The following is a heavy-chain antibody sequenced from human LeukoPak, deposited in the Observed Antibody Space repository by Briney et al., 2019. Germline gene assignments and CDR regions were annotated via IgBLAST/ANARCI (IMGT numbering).Heavy chain of an antibody. J-gene: IGHJ5*02. D-gene: IGHD2-15*01. CDR3: ARDQYCSGGSCYFDWFDP. CDR2: ISYDGSNK. V-gene: IGHV3-30*03. Sequence: PGRSLRLSCAASGFTFSSYGMHWVRQAPGKGLEWVAVISYDGSNKYYADSVKGRFTISRDNAKNTLYLQMNSLRAEDTAVYYCARDQYCSGGSCYFDWFDPWGQGTLVNVSS. CDR1: GFTFSSYG.